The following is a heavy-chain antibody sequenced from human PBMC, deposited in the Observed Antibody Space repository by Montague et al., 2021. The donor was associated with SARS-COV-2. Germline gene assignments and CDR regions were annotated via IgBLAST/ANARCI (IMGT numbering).Heavy chain of an antibody. D-gene: IGHD2-2*01. CDR1: EFSVGDHA. J-gene: IGHJ4*02. V-gene: IGHV3-9*01. CDR3: IRETCSGANCFLDY. CDR2: ISWNSASK. Sequence: SRRLSCAASEFSVGDHAMYWVRQGPGKGLEWVAGISWNSASKGHADAVKGRFTISKDISKNSLLLTMNSLRVEDTALYYCIRETCSGANCFLDYWGQGTLVTVSS.